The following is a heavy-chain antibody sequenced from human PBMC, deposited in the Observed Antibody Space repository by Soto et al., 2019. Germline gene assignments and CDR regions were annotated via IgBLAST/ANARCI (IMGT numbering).Heavy chain of an antibody. CDR2: INPSGGST. Sequence: ASVKVSCKASGYTFTSYYMHWVRQAPGQGLEWMGIINPSGGSTSYAQKFQGRVTMTRDTSTSTVYMELSSLRSEDTAVYYCAREGAGYSSSWYGGNWFDPWGQGTLVTVSS. CDR1: GYTFTSYY. V-gene: IGHV1-46*01. CDR3: AREGAGYSSSWYGGNWFDP. J-gene: IGHJ5*02. D-gene: IGHD6-13*01.